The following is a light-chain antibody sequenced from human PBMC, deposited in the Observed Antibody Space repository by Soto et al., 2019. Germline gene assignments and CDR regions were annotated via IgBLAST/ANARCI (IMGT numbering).Light chain of an antibody. Sequence: DIQLTQSPSFLSASVGDRVTITCRASQGISSYLAWYQQKPGKAPKLLVYGASTLQGGVPSRFSGSAAGTPFTLTIRCLQPEDFATYYRQPISVFLAYSFIPGTRLEIK. V-gene: IGKV1-9*01. CDR1: QGISSY. J-gene: IGKJ2*03. CDR3: QPISVFLAYS. CDR2: GAS.